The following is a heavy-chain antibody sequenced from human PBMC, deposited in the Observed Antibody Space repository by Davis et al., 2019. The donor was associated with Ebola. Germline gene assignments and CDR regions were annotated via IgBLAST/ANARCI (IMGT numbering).Heavy chain of an antibody. J-gene: IGHJ6*04. CDR3: ARDLATSSGAHFFYFGMDV. Sequence: ASVKVSCKASGYTFTSYYMHWVRQAPGQGLEWMGIINPSGGSTSYAQKFQGRITLTKNRATSTVYMELRRLTSDDTAVYYCARDLATSSGAHFFYFGMDVWGEGTSVAVSS. V-gene: IGHV1-46*01. D-gene: IGHD3-10*01. CDR2: INPSGGST. CDR1: GYTFTSYY.